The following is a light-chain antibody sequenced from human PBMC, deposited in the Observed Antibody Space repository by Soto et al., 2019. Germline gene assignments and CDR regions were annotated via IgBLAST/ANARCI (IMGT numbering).Light chain of an antibody. Sequence: EIVLTQSPATLSLSPGERATLSCRASQSVSSYLAWYQQKPGQAPRLLIYDASNRATGIPARFSGSGSGTDFTLTISSLEPEEFAVYYCQQRSNWPPIFTCGPGTKVDI. J-gene: IGKJ3*01. CDR3: QQRSNWPPIFT. CDR2: DAS. CDR1: QSVSSY. V-gene: IGKV3-11*01.